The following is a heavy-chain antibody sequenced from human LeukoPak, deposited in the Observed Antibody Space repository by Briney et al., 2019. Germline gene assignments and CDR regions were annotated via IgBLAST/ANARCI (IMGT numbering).Heavy chain of an antibody. CDR1: GGTFSSYA. CDR2: IIPIFGTA. J-gene: IGHJ4*02. CDR3: AGEYYYDSSGYYVFDY. V-gene: IGHV1-69*01. D-gene: IGHD3-22*01. Sequence: ASVKVSCKASGGTFSSYAISWVRQAPGQGLEWMGGIIPIFGTANYAQKFQGRVTITADESTSTAYMELSSLRSEDTAVYYCAGEYYYDSSGYYVFDYWGQGTLVTVSS.